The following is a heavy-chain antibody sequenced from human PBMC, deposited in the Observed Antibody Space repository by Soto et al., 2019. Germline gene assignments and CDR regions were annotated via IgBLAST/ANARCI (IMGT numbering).Heavy chain of an antibody. V-gene: IGHV4-31*03. CDR1: GGSISSGGYY. CDR2: IYYSGST. Sequence: QVQLQESGPGLVKPSQTLSLTCTVSGGSISSGGYYWSWIRQHPGKGLEWIGYIYYSGSTYYNPSLKSRVTISVDTSKNQFSLKLSSVTAADTAVYYCARDRITSLPGSRYFDYWGQGTLVTVSS. D-gene: IGHD3-16*01. J-gene: IGHJ4*02. CDR3: ARDRITSLPGSRYFDY.